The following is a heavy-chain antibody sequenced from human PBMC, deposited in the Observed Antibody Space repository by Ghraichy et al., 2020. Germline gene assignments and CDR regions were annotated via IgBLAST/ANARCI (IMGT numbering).Heavy chain of an antibody. CDR2: IYHSGST. Sequence: SETLSLTCAVSGGSINSNNWWSWIRQPPGKGLEWIWDIYHSGSTNYNPSLKSRVTIAINTSKNQFSLKLNSVTAADTAVYYCARLSMVNPPYWGQGTLVTVSS. CDR1: GGSINSNNW. J-gene: IGHJ4*02. V-gene: IGHV4-4*02. D-gene: IGHD3-10*01. CDR3: ARLSMVNPPY.